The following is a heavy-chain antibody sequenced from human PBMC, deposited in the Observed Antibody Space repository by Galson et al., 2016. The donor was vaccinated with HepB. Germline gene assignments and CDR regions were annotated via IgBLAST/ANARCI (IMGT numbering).Heavy chain of an antibody. J-gene: IGHJ4*02. CDR3: VTSQGY. CDR1: ELKCSTYW. Sequence: FLLPSCAVAELKCSTYWFTWVHQAPGRGLEWGATINPYGNEKAYVDSVKGRFTMSRDNAKNSLHLQMNSLRAEDTGVYYCVTSQGYWGQGTLVTVSS. CDR2: INPYGNEK. V-gene: IGHV3-7*03.